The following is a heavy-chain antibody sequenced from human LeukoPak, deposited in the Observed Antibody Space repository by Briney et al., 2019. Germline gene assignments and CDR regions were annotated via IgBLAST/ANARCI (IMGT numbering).Heavy chain of an antibody. J-gene: IGHJ4*02. CDR2: INPNSGGT. CDR1: GYTFTGYY. CDR3: ASGSTMVRVVIIGPPPDYFDY. V-gene: IGHV1-2*02. D-gene: IGHD3-10*01. Sequence: ASVKVSCKASGYTFTGYYMHWVRQAPGQGLEWMGCINPNSGGTNYAQKFQGRVTMTRDTSISTAYMELSRLRSDDTAVYYCASGSTMVRVVIIGPPPDYFDYWGQGTLVTVSS.